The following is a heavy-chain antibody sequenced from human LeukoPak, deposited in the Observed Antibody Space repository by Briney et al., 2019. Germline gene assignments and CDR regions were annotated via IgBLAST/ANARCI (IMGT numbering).Heavy chain of an antibody. CDR3: ASGRYYYDSSGFDAFDI. V-gene: IGHV1-46*01. CDR1: GYTFTGYY. J-gene: IGHJ3*02. Sequence: ASVKVSCKASGYTFTGYYMHWVRQAPGQGLEWMGIINPSGGSTSYAQKFQGRVTMTRDMSTSTVYMELSSLRSEDTAVYYCASGRYYYDSSGFDAFDIWGQGTMVTVSS. CDR2: INPSGGST. D-gene: IGHD3-22*01.